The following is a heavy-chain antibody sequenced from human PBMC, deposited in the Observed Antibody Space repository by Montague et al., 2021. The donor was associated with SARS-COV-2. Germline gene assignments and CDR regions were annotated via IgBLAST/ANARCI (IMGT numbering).Heavy chain of an antibody. CDR2: IFYNGST. J-gene: IGHJ6*02. D-gene: IGHD3-16*02. V-gene: IGHV4-59*12. CDR3: ARGQPPRITFGGIISYGLDV. CDR1: FGSISTYY. Sequence: SETLSLTCTVSFGSISTYYWSWIRQPPGKGLEWIGSIFYNGSTKYNPSLKRRVSISLDTSKNQFSLKLSSVTAADTAVYYCARGQPPRITFGGIISYGLDVWGQGTTVTVSS.